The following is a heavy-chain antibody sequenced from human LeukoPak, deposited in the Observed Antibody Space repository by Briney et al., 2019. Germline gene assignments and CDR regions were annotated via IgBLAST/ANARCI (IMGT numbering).Heavy chain of an antibody. Sequence: GASVKVSCRASGGTFSSYAISWVRQAPGQGLEWMGRIIPIFGTANYAQKFQGRVTITTDESTSTAYMELSSLRSEDTAVYYCARDGSGSLTDYWGQGTLVTVSS. V-gene: IGHV1-69*05. CDR3: ARDGSGSLTDY. D-gene: IGHD3-22*01. J-gene: IGHJ4*02. CDR2: IIPIFGTA. CDR1: GGTFSSYA.